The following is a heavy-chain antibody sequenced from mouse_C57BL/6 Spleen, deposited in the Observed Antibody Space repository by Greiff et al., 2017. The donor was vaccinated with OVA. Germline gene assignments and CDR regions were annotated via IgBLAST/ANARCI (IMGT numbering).Heavy chain of an antibody. CDR1: GYTFTDYY. CDR2: INPNNGGT. J-gene: IGHJ4*01. V-gene: IGHV1-26*01. D-gene: IGHD2-3*01. CDR3: ATSRDDGYYEGAMDY. Sequence: EVQLQQSGPELVKPGASVKISCKASGYTFTDYYMNWVKQSHGKSLEWIGDINPNNGGTSYNQKFKGKATLTVDKSSSTAYMELRSLTSEDSAVYYCATSRDDGYYEGAMDYWGQGTSVTVSS.